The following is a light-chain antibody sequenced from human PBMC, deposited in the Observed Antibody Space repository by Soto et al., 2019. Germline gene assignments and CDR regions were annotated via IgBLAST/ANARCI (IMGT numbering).Light chain of an antibody. CDR2: AAS. CDR1: QSISSY. CDR3: QQSYSTLALT. J-gene: IGKJ4*01. Sequence: DVKMTQSPSSLSASVGERVTITCRASQSISSYLNWYQQRPGKAPKLLIYAASSLQSGVPSRFSGSGSGTDFTLTISSLQPEDFATYYCQQSYSTLALTFGGGTKVDIK. V-gene: IGKV1-39*01.